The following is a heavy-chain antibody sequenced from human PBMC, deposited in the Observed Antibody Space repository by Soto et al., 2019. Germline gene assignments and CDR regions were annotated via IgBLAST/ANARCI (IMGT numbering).Heavy chain of an antibody. D-gene: IGHD2-2*01. CDR2: LSPLFRTA. J-gene: IGHJ6*02. CDR1: GGTFTSYA. Sequence: VASVKVSFKASGGTFTSYAISWVRQAPGQGLAWMGGLSPLFRTANYAQKFQGRVTITADESTSTAYMELSSLRSDDTAVYYCARGVVTAPPYNYYYGMDVWGQGTTVTVSS. V-gene: IGHV1-69*13. CDR3: ARGVVTAPPYNYYYGMDV.